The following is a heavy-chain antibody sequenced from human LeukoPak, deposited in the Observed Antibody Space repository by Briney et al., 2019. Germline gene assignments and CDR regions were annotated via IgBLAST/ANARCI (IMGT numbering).Heavy chain of an antibody. CDR3: ARDRTYMITFGGVIVLSH. V-gene: IGHV1-18*01. J-gene: IGHJ4*02. Sequence: ASVKVSCKASGYTFTSYGVSWVRQAPGQGVGGRGGFRANNRNTNYAKKFQGRVTMTTDRSTSTVYMEIRSLRSDDSAVYYCARDRTYMITFGGVIVLSHWGQGALVTVSS. CDR2: FRANNRNT. CDR1: GYTFTSYG. D-gene: IGHD3-16*02.